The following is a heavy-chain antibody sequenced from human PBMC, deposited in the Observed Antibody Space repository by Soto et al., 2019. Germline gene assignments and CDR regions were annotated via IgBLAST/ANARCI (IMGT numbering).Heavy chain of an antibody. D-gene: IGHD5-18*01. Sequence: QVQLQESGPGLVKPSETLSLTCTVSGGSVSSGSYYWSWIRQPPGKGLEWLGYIYYSGSTNYHPSLKSRGTISVDPSKIQFSLKPRSVTAADTAVYYCARSMVDTAMDHYFDYWGQGTLVTVSS. CDR1: GGSVSSGSYY. J-gene: IGHJ4*02. V-gene: IGHV4-61*01. CDR2: IYYSGST. CDR3: ARSMVDTAMDHYFDY.